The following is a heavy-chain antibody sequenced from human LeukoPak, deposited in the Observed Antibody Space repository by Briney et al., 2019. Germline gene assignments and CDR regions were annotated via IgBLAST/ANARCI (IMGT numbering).Heavy chain of an antibody. CDR1: GFTFSSYG. D-gene: IGHD2-2*01. CDR3: ARGGCSSTSCYADGVDV. V-gene: IGHV3-33*01. Sequence: GGSLRLSCAASGFTFSSYGMHWVRQAPGKGLEWVAVIWYDGSNKYFADSVKGRFTISRDNSKNTLYLQMNSLRAEDTAVYYCARGGCSSTSCYADGVDVWGKGTTVTVSS. CDR2: IWYDGSNK. J-gene: IGHJ6*04.